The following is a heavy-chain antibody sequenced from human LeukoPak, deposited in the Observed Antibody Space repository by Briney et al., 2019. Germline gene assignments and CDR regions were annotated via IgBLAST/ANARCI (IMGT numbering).Heavy chain of an antibody. D-gene: IGHD6-19*01. CDR2: ISSSSSYI. J-gene: IGHJ4*02. Sequence: GGSLRLSCAASGFTFSSYSMNWGRQAPGKGLGWVSSISSSSSYIYYADSVKGRFTISRDNAKNSLYLQMNSLRAEDTAVYYCARIDLLAGTDYWGQGTLVTVSS. CDR1: GFTFSSYS. V-gene: IGHV3-21*01. CDR3: ARIDLLAGTDY.